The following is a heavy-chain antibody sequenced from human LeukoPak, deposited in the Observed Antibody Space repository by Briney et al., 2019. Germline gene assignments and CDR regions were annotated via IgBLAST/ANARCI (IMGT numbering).Heavy chain of an antibody. CDR2: ISGSGGST. CDR1: GFTFSSYA. Sequence: GGSLRLSCAASGFTFSSYAMSWVRQAPGKGLEWVSAISGSGGSTYYADSVKGRFTISRDNSKNTLYLQMNSLRAEDTAVYYCAKYGTGYYGSGSYYNESPFDYWGQGTLVTVSP. V-gene: IGHV3-23*01. J-gene: IGHJ4*02. D-gene: IGHD3-10*01. CDR3: AKYGTGYYGSGSYYNESPFDY.